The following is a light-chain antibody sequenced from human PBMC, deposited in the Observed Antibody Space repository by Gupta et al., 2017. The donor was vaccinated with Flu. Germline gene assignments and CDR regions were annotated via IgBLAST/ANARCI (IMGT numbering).Light chain of an antibody. CDR1: LHSNGYNY. V-gene: IGKV2-28*01. Sequence: LHSNGYNYLDWYLQKPGQSPQLLIYLGSNRASGVPDRFSGRGSGTDFTLKISRGEAEDVGVYYCMQALQTPVTFGQGTRLEIK. CDR2: LGS. J-gene: IGKJ5*01. CDR3: MQALQTPVT.